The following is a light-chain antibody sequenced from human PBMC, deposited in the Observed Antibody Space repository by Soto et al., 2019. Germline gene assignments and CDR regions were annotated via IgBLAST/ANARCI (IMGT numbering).Light chain of an antibody. Sequence: QSALTQPRSVSGSPGQSVTISCTGTSSDGGGYNFVSWYQQHPGKAPKLMIYDVSKRPSGVPDRFSGSKSGNTASLTISGLHAQDEADYYCCSYAGSYTWVFGTGTKVTVL. J-gene: IGLJ1*01. CDR3: CSYAGSYTWV. CDR1: SSDGGGYNF. V-gene: IGLV2-11*01. CDR2: DVS.